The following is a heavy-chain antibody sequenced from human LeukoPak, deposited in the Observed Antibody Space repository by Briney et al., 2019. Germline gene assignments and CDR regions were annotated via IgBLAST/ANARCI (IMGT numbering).Heavy chain of an antibody. CDR1: GGTFSTYA. CDR3: AREGRDAYDFDS. V-gene: IGHV1-69*06. J-gene: IGHJ5*01. Sequence: SVKVSCRASGGTFSTYAISWVRQAPGQGLEWMGRIIPIFGSANYAQKFQGRVTITADKSTSPAYMELSSLSSEDTAMYYCAREGRDAYDFDSWGQGTLVTVSS. D-gene: IGHD5-24*01. CDR2: IIPIFGSA.